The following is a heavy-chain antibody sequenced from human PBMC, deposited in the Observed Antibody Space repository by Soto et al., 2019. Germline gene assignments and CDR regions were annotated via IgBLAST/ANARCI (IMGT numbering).Heavy chain of an antibody. V-gene: IGHV3-23*01. Sequence: EVQLLESGGDLVQTGGSLRLSCAASGFTFSSYAMYWVRQAPGKGLEWVSSISVSGGSTAYADSVKGRFTISRDNSKNTLYLQSNSLRAEDAAVDYCAKAMVWEVTAFDYWGQGTLVTVSS. CDR2: ISVSGGST. D-gene: IGHD3-10*01. J-gene: IGHJ4*02. CDR3: AKAMVWEVTAFDY. CDR1: GFTFSSYA.